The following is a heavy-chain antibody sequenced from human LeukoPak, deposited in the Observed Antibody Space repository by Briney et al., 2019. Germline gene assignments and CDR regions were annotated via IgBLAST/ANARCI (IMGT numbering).Heavy chain of an antibody. CDR1: GFTFSSFA. CDR3: ARGMGVTTLDR. CDR2: ISRNGGST. J-gene: IGHJ4*02. Sequence: PGGSLRLSCSASGFTFSSFAMHWVRQAPGKGLEYVAAISRNGGSTYYADSVKGRFTISRDNSKSTLYLQMSSLRAEDTAVYYCARGMGVTTLDRWGQGTLVTVPS. V-gene: IGHV3-64D*09. D-gene: IGHD4-23*01.